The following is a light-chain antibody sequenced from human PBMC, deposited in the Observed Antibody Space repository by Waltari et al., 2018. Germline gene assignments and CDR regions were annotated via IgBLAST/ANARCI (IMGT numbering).Light chain of an antibody. CDR3: NSYTGSSSWV. CDR2: DVS. V-gene: IGLV2-14*01. CDR1: SSDIGFYNY. J-gene: IGLJ3*02. Sequence: QSALTQPASVSGSPGQSITISCYGTSSDIGFYNYVSWYHQHPGKAPKLIIYDVSQLPSGVSDRFSGSKSGNTASLTISGLQAEDEADYYCNSYTGSSSWVFGGGTKVTVL.